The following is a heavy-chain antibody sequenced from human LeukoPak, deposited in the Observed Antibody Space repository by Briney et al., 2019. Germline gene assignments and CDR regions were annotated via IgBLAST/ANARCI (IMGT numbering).Heavy chain of an antibody. V-gene: IGHV4-4*07. J-gene: IGHJ6*03. D-gene: IGHD3-22*01. CDR1: GGSISSYY. Sequence: SETLSLTCTVSGGSISSYYWSWIRQPAGKGLEWIGRIYTSGSTNYNPSLKSRVTMSVDTSKNQFSLKLSSVTAEDTAVYYCARGAPYDSSGLYYYYMDVWGKGTTVTISS. CDR3: ARGAPYDSSGLYYYYMDV. CDR2: IYTSGST.